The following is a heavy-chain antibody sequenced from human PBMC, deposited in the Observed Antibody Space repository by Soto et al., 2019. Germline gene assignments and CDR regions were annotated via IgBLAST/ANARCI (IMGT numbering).Heavy chain of an antibody. Sequence: QVELVQSGAEVKKPGASVKVSCKASGYIFTGYYIHWVRQAPGQGLEWMGWINPNGGGTNYAQKFQEWVTMTRDTSINTVYMELSRLKSDDTAVYFCARLYTNNWFSYFDYWGQGTLVTVSS. V-gene: IGHV1-2*04. J-gene: IGHJ4*02. CDR3: ARLYTNNWFSYFDY. CDR2: INPNGGGT. D-gene: IGHD1-1*01. CDR1: GYIFTGYY.